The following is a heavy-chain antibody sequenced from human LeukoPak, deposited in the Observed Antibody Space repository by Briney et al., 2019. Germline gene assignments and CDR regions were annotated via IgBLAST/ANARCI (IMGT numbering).Heavy chain of an antibody. D-gene: IGHD6-13*01. CDR2: ISSSRTSI. CDR3: ATEGRSTTPGY. J-gene: IGHJ4*02. V-gene: IGHV3-21*01. Sequence: TGGSLRLSCGASGFTFSSYTMTWVRQAPGMGLEWVSSISSSRTSIYYADSVKGRFTISRDNAKNSLYLQMNSLRAEDTSVYYCATEGRSTTPGYWGQGTLVIVSS. CDR1: GFTFSSYT.